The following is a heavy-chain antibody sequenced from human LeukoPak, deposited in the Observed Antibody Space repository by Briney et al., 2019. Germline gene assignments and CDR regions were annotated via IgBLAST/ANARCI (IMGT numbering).Heavy chain of an antibody. CDR1: GFTFSSYS. CDR2: ISSSSSYI. D-gene: IGHD3-22*01. J-gene: IGHJ6*02. V-gene: IGHV3-21*01. Sequence: GESLRLSCAASGFTFSSYSMNWVRQAPGKGLEWVSSISSSSSYIYYADSVKGRFTISRDNAKNSLYLQMNSLRAEDTAVYYCANLKIVVDYGMDVWGQGTTVTVSS. CDR3: ANLKIVVDYGMDV.